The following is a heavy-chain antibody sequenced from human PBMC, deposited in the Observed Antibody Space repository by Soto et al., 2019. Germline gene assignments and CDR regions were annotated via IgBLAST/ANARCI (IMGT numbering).Heavy chain of an antibody. J-gene: IGHJ4*02. V-gene: IGHV4-38-2*01. D-gene: IGHD5-12*01. CDR1: GYSITSGYY. CDR2: IYHSGST. CDR3: ASLPYSHRGYDETHFHY. Sequence: SETLSLSCAVSGYSITSGYYWGWIRQPPGKGLEWIGSIYHSGSTYYNPSLKSRVTISVDTPQKLFSLKLSSVTAADTAVYYCASLPYSHRGYDETHFHYWGQGTLVTVS.